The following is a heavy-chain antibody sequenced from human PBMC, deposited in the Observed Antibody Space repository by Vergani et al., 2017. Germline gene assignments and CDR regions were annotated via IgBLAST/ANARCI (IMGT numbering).Heavy chain of an antibody. V-gene: IGHV1-69*01. CDR2: IIPIFGTA. D-gene: IGHD2-21*02. CDR1: GGTFSSYA. J-gene: IGHJ6*03. Sequence: QVQLVQSGAEVKKPGSSVKVSCKASGGTFSSYAISWVRQAPGQGLEWMGGIIPIFGTANYAQKFQGRVTITADESTSTAYMELSSLRSEDTAVYYCAXGGNCGGDCYSALNYYYYYMDVWGKGTTVTVSS. CDR3: AXGGNCGGDCYSALNYYYYYMDV.